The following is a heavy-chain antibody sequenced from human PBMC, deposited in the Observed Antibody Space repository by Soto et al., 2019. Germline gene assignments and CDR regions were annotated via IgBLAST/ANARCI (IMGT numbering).Heavy chain of an antibody. CDR2: INAGNGNT. J-gene: IGHJ3*02. D-gene: IGHD6-19*01. Sequence: ASVKVSCKASGYTFTSYAMHWVRQAPGQRLEWMGWINAGNGNTKYSQKFQGRVTITRDTSASTAYMELSSLRSEDTAVYYCARDRLGGIGQWLVSFDIWGQGTMVTVSS. CDR1: GYTFTSYA. CDR3: ARDRLGGIGQWLVSFDI. V-gene: IGHV1-3*01.